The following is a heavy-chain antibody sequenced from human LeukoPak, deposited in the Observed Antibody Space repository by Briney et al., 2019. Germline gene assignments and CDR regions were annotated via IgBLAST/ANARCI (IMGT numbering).Heavy chain of an antibody. V-gene: IGHV1-8*01. Sequence: GASVKVSCKASGYTFTSYDINWVRQATGQGLEWMGWTNPNSGNTGYAQKFQGRVTMTRNTSISTAYMELSSLRSEDTAVYYCARGSSSSEDWYFDLWGRGTLVTVSS. CDR3: ARGSSSSEDWYFDL. CDR1: GYTFTSYD. CDR2: TNPNSGNT. J-gene: IGHJ2*01. D-gene: IGHD6-6*01.